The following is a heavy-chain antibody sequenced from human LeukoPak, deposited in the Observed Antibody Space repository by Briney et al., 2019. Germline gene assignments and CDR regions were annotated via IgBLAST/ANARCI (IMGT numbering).Heavy chain of an antibody. Sequence: GGSLRLSCAASGFTFSKNGMTWVRQAPGKGLEWVSFISGNAGTTYYADSVKGRFTISRDNSKNRLFLQMNSVRAEDTAVYYCGKVGLSWGFGDYWGQGTLVTVSS. CDR1: GFTFSKNG. V-gene: IGHV3-23*01. CDR3: GKVGLSWGFGDY. J-gene: IGHJ4*02. CDR2: ISGNAGTT. D-gene: IGHD2-8*02.